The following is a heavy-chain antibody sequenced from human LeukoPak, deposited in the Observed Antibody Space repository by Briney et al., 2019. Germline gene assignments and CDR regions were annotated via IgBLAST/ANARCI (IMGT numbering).Heavy chain of an antibody. CDR1: GFTFSSYD. CDR2: IRPRGDNT. CDR3: ARVAGWHWFDP. D-gene: IGHD6-19*01. J-gene: IGHJ5*02. Sequence: GGSLRLSCAASGFTFSSYDITWVRQAPGRGLEWVSSIRPRGDNTYYGDSVKGRFTVSRDNSKNTVYLEMNNMRVDDTAVYYCARVAGWHWFDPWGQGTLVTVSS. V-gene: IGHV3-23*01.